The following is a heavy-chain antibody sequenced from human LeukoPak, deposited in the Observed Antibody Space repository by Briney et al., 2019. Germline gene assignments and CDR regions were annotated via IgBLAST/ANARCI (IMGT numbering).Heavy chain of an antibody. Sequence: GGSLRLSCAASGFTFSSYSMNWVRQAPGKGLEWVSSISSSSSYIYYADSVKGRFTISRDNAKNSLYLQMNSLRAEDTAVYYCARGGRSDMALRPFDYWGQGTLVTVSS. D-gene: IGHD5-18*01. CDR2: ISSSSSYI. CDR1: GFTFSSYS. V-gene: IGHV3-21*01. CDR3: ARGGRSDMALRPFDY. J-gene: IGHJ4*02.